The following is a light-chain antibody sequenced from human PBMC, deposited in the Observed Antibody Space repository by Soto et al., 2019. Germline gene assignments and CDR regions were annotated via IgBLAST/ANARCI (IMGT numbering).Light chain of an antibody. Sequence: QSVLTQPASVSGSPGQSITISCTGTRSDVGRYNYVSWYQQHPGKAPKLMIYEVTYRPSGVSARFSGSKSGNTASLTISGLQAEDEAAYYCSSYSTTSSPHVLFGGGTKVTVL. CDR1: RSDVGRYNY. V-gene: IGLV2-14*01. J-gene: IGLJ2*01. CDR3: SSYSTTSSPHVL. CDR2: EVT.